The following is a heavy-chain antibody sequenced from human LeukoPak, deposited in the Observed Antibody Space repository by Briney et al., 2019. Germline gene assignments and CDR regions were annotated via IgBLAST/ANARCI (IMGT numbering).Heavy chain of an antibody. CDR2: INPNSGGT. CDR1: GYTFTGYY. CDR3: ARSTAWYSSSWYGDY. D-gene: IGHD6-13*01. Sequence: ASVKVSCKASGYTFTGYYMHWVRQAPGQGLEWMGRINPNSGGTNYAQKFQGRATMTRDTSISTAYMELSRLRSDDTAVYYCARSTAWYSSSWYGDYWGQGTLVTVSS. V-gene: IGHV1-2*06. J-gene: IGHJ4*02.